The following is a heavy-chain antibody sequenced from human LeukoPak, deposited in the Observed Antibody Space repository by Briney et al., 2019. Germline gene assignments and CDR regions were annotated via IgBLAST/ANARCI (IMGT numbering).Heavy chain of an antibody. Sequence: PSETLSLTCTVSGGSISSYYWSWIRQPPGKGLEWIGYIYYSGSTNYNPSLKSRVTISVDTSKNQFSLKLSSVTAADTAVYCCARQLIYWFDPWGQGTLVTVSS. D-gene: IGHD3-16*01. CDR1: GGSISSYY. V-gene: IGHV4-59*01. J-gene: IGHJ5*02. CDR3: ARQLIYWFDP. CDR2: IYYSGST.